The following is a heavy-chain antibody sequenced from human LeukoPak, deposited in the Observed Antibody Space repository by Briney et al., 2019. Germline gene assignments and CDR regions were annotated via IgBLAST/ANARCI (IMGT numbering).Heavy chain of an antibody. CDR3: ARVADSSGYIYYYYYMDV. D-gene: IGHD3-22*01. J-gene: IGHJ6*03. CDR2: IYYSGST. Sequence: SETLSLTCTVSGGSISSSSYYWGWIRQPPGKGLEWIGTIYYSGSTYYNPSLKSRVTISVDTSKNQFSLKLNSVTAADTAAYYCARVADSSGYIYYYYYMDVWGKGTTVTVSS. CDR1: GGSISSSSYY. V-gene: IGHV4-39*07.